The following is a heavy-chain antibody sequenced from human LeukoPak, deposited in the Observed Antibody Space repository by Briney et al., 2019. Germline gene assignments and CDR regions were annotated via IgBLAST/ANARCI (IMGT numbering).Heavy chain of an antibody. CDR1: GFTFSSYA. CDR2: ISGSGDST. Sequence: GGSLRLSCAASGFTFSSYAMSWVRQAPGKGLEWVSAISGSGDSTYYADSVKGRFTISRDNSKNTLYLQMNSLRAEDTAVYYCAKGHEQQLALSDYWGQGTLVTVSS. V-gene: IGHV3-23*01. J-gene: IGHJ4*02. D-gene: IGHD6-13*01. CDR3: AKGHEQQLALSDY.